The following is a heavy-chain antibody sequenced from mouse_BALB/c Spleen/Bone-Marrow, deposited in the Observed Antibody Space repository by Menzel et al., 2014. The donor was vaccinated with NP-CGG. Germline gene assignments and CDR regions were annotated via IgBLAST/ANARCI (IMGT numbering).Heavy chain of an antibody. J-gene: IGHJ4*01. Sequence: QVQLQQSGTELVMPGASVKMSCKASGYAFTDRRIHWVKQRPGQGLEWIGAIDTSDSYTNYNQKFKGKATLTVDESSSTAYIHLSSLTSEDSAVYYCARGGDDFSLDYWGQRTSVTVSS. CDR3: ARGGDDFSLDY. CDR1: GYAFTDRR. D-gene: IGHD2-4*01. CDR2: IDTSDSYT. V-gene: IGHV1-69*01.